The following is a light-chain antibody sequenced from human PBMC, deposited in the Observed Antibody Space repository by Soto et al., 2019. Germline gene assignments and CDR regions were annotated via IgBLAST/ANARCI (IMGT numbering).Light chain of an antibody. CDR3: CSYAGSNTYVV. CDR2: EVS. CDR1: SRDVGNYNL. J-gene: IGLJ2*01. V-gene: IGLV2-23*02. Sequence: QSALTQSASVSGSPGQSITISCTGSSRDVGNYNLVSWYQQHPGKAPKLMIYEVSKRPSGVANRFSGSKSGNTASLTISGLQAEDEADYYCCSYAGSNTYVVFGGGTKLTVL.